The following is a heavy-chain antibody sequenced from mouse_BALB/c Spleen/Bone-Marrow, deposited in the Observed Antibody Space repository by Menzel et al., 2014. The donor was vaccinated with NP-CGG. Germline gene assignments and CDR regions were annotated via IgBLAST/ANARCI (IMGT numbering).Heavy chain of an antibody. J-gene: IGHJ1*01. Sequence: VQVVESGPELVKPGASVKMSCKASGYSFTSYYIHWVKQRPGQGLEWIGWIYPGDGSSKYNEKFKGKTTLTADKSSSTVYMLISSLTSEDSAIYFCARGSSFSYWYFDVWGAGTTVTVSS. CDR3: ARGSSFSYWYFDV. CDR1: GYSFTSYY. CDR2: IYPGDGSS. V-gene: IGHV1S56*01. D-gene: IGHD1-1*01.